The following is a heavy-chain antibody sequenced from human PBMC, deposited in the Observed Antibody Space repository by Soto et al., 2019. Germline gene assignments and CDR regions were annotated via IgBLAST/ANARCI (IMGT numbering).Heavy chain of an antibody. J-gene: IGHJ5*02. V-gene: IGHV1-69*06. CDR1: GGTFSSYA. CDR2: IIPIFGTA. D-gene: IGHD3-16*01. CDR3: ASHGGPNWSDP. Sequence: QVQLVQSGAEVKKPGSSVKVSCKASGGTFSSYAISWVRQAPGQGLEWMGGIIPIFGTANYAQKFEGRVTIPADTTTSTASMQLSRLRSEETAVYYCASHGGPNWSDPWGQGPLVTVSS.